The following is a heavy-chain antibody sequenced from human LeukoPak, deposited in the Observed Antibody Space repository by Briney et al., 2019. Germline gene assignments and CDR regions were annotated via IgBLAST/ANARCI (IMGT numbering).Heavy chain of an antibody. CDR2: IWYDGSNK. CDR1: GFTFSSYA. Sequence: GGSLRLSCAASGFTFSSYAMHWVRQAPGKGLEWVAVIWYDGSNKYYADSVKGRFTISRDNSKNTLYLQMNSLRAEDTAVYYCARGDPEDYFDYWGQGTLVTVSS. V-gene: IGHV3-33*08. CDR3: ARGDPEDYFDY. J-gene: IGHJ4*02. D-gene: IGHD1-14*01.